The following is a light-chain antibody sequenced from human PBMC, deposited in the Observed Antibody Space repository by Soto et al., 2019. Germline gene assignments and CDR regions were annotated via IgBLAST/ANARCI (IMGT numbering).Light chain of an antibody. Sequence: HSVLSAPAAVACSSRWSITLSCTGSSSDVGGYNIVSWYHHHPAKAPQLMIYEVTDRPSGVSNRFSGSKSGNTASLTISGLQAEDEADYYCSSYTTSSTRVFGTGTKVTVL. CDR2: EVT. CDR3: SSYTTSSTRV. CDR1: SSDVGGYNI. J-gene: IGLJ1*01. V-gene: IGLV2-14*01.